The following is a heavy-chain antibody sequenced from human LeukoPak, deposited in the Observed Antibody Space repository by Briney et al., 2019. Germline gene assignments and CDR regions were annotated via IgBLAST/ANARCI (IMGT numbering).Heavy chain of an antibody. D-gene: IGHD2-2*01. CDR3: ALIGCYRGVCSSDI. CDR2: IRYDGSNK. Sequence: GGSLRLSCAASEFTFSSYGMHWVRQAPGKGLEWVAFIRYDGSNKYYADSVKGRFTISRDNSKNTLYLQMNSLRPEDKAVYYCALIGCYRGVCSSDIWGQGTMVTVSS. CDR1: EFTFSSYG. J-gene: IGHJ3*02. V-gene: IGHV3-30*02.